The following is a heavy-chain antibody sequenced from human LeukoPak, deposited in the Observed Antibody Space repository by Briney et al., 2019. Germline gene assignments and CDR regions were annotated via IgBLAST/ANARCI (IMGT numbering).Heavy chain of an antibody. CDR3: ARDPGYGLGVDYGDY. J-gene: IGHJ4*02. CDR2: ISYDGSNK. V-gene: IGHV3-30*03. Sequence: GGSLRLSCAASGFTFSSYWMHWVRQAPGKGLVWVAGISYDGSNKYYADSVKGRFTISRDNSKNTLYLQMDSLRAEDTAVYYCARDPGYGLGVDYGDYWGQGTLVTVSS. CDR1: GFTFSSYW. D-gene: IGHD3-10*01.